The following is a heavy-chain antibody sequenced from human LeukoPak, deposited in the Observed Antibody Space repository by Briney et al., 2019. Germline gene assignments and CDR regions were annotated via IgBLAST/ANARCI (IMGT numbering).Heavy chain of an antibody. V-gene: IGHV4-34*01. CDR3: ARGCTMIVGYYYMDG. J-gene: IGHJ6*03. CDR2: IYHSGST. D-gene: IGHD3-22*01. Sequence: SETLSLTCPVCTPPLSVYYCRCIRQPPGKGLEWIGEIYHSGSTKYNPSLKSRVTISVDTSKKQFSLKLSSVTSPDTAVYYCARGCTMIVGYYYMDGWGKGTTVTVSS. CDR1: TPPLSVYY.